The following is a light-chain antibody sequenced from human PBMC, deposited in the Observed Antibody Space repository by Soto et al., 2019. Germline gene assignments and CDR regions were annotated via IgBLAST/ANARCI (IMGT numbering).Light chain of an antibody. CDR3: QQYGGSHLT. Sequence: DIVLTQSPGTLSLSPGERATLSCRASQNFGGMFVAWYQQKLGQAPRLLIYGLSSRATGIPDRFSGSGSGTDFTLTISRLEPEDFAMYYCQQYGGSHLTFGGGTRVEIK. CDR2: GLS. CDR1: QNFGGMF. V-gene: IGKV3-20*01. J-gene: IGKJ4*01.